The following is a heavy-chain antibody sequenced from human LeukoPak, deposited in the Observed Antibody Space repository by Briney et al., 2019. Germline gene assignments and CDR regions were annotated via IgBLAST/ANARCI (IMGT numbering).Heavy chain of an antibody. CDR2: IHHSGST. Sequence: SVTLSLTCAVDGGSFSGYYWSWIRQPPGKGLEWIGEIHHSGSTNYNPSLKSRITISVDTSKNQFSLKLSSVTAADTAVYYCAGTYGSGSYIDYWGQGTLVTVSS. V-gene: IGHV4-34*01. CDR3: AGTYGSGSYIDY. CDR1: GGSFSGYY. J-gene: IGHJ4*02. D-gene: IGHD3-10*01.